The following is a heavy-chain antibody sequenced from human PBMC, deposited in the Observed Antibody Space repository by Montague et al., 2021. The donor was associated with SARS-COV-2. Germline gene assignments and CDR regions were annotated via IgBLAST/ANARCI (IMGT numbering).Heavy chain of an antibody. D-gene: IGHD2-2*01. CDR3: ARTSQYLDTTSCYLPNAMDV. CDR1: HYSITYAYY. CDR2: ICHGGST. J-gene: IGHJ6*02. V-gene: IGHV4-38-2*02. Sequence: SETLSLTCTVSHYSITYAYYWGWVRQPPGKGLEWIVNICHGGSTYYNPSLKSRVTISVDTSKNQFSLKLTSVTAADTAVYYCARTSQYLDTTSCYLPNAMDVWGQGTTVTVSS.